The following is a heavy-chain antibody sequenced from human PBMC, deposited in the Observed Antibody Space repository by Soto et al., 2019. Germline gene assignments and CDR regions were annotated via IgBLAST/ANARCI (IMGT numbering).Heavy chain of an antibody. Sequence: SETLSLTCTVSGGSIGSSAFYWGWIRQPPGKGLEWIGSIYHSGTTYYNPSLTSRVSISVDTSKNQFSLKLSSVTAADTAVYYCTTGLTIFGVVISSGDYLGQGILVTVSS. CDR2: IYHSGTT. CDR1: GGSIGSSAFY. V-gene: IGHV4-39*01. D-gene: IGHD3-3*01. J-gene: IGHJ4*02. CDR3: TTGLTIFGVVISSGDY.